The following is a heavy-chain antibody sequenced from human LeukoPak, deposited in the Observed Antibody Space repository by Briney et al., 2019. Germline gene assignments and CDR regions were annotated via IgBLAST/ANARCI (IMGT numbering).Heavy chain of an antibody. CDR1: GYTFTGYY. CDR3: AKAGLGYSSSWDYYYYMDV. CDR2: INPNNGGT. Sequence: ASVKISCKASGYTFTGYYMHSVRQTPVHKLEWIGWINPNNGGTNYAQKFQGRVTMTRDTSISTAYMELSRLRSDDTAMYYCAKAGLGYSSSWDYYYYMDVWGKGTTVTVSS. V-gene: IGHV1-2*02. D-gene: IGHD6-13*01. J-gene: IGHJ6*03.